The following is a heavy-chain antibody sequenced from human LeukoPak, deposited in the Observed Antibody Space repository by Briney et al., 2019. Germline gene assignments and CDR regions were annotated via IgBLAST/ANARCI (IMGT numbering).Heavy chain of an antibody. J-gene: IGHJ4*02. CDR2: ISSSSTYI. Sequence: GGSLRLSCAASGFTFSSDSMNWVRQAPGKGLEWVSSISSSSTYIYYADSVKGRFTISRDNAKNSLYLQMNSLRAEDTAVYYCARGYYDSSGTFDYWGQGTLVTVSS. V-gene: IGHV3-21*01. D-gene: IGHD3-22*01. CDR1: GFTFSSDS. CDR3: ARGYYDSSGTFDY.